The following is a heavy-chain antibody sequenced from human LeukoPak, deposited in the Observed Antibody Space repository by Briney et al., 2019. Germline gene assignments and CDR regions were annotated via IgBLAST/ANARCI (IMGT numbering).Heavy chain of an antibody. CDR2: IYHSGST. Sequence: SETLSLTCAVSGGSISSSNWWSWVRQPPGKGLEWIGEIYHSGSTNYNPSLKSRVTISVDTSKNQFSLKLSSVTAADTAVYYCARSSCPYYDFWSGCQPADYWGQGTLVTVSS. V-gene: IGHV4-4*02. CDR1: GGSISSSNW. J-gene: IGHJ4*02. CDR3: ARSSCPYYDFWSGCQPADY. D-gene: IGHD3-3*01.